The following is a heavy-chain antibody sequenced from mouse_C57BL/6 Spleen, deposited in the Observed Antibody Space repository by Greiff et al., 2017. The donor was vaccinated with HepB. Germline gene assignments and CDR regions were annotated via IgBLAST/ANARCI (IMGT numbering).Heavy chain of an antibody. Sequence: QVQLQQPGAELVKPGASVKMSCKASGYTFTSYWITWVKQRPGQGLEWIGDIYPGSGSTNYNEKFKSKATLTVDKSSSTAYLQLSSLTSEDSAVYYCARRYYDDYAMDYWGQGTSVTVS. CDR2: IYPGSGST. J-gene: IGHJ4*01. D-gene: IGHD2-4*01. CDR3: ARRYYDDYAMDY. V-gene: IGHV1-55*01. CDR1: GYTFTSYW.